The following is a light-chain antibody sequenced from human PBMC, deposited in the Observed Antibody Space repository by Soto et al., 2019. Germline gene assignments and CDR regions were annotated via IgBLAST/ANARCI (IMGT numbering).Light chain of an antibody. CDR1: QTISSW. V-gene: IGKV1-5*03. Sequence: DIQMTQSPSTLSGSVGDRITIXXRASQTISSWLAWYQQKPGKAPKXLIYKASTLKSGVPSRFSGSGAGTEFTLTISSLQPDDFATYYCQQYNSYMWTFGQGTKVDIK. CDR2: KAS. CDR3: QQYNSYMWT. J-gene: IGKJ1*01.